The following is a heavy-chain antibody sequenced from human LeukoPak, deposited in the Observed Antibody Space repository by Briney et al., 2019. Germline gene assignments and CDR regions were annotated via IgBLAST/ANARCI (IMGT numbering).Heavy chain of an antibody. CDR3: ARAGYRIAAHWFDP. CDR1: GFTFSSYA. Sequence: PGGSLRLSCAASGFTFSSYAMHWVRQAPGKGLEWVAVISYDGSNKYYADSVKGRFTISRDNSKNTLYLQMNSLRAEDTAVYYCARAGYRIAAHWFDPWGQGTLVTVSS. D-gene: IGHD6-13*01. CDR2: ISYDGSNK. V-gene: IGHV3-30*04. J-gene: IGHJ5*02.